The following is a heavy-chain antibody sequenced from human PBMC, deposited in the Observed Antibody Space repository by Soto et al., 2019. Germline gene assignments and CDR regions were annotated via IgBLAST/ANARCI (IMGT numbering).Heavy chain of an antibody. Sequence: QITLKESGPTLVKPTQTLTLTCTFSGFSLTNTGVTVGWIRQPPGKALEWLALMYWHDDKRYNPSLRNRLTIAKDTSKNRVVLTLANVGPVDTATYFSARSHFEILTGPFDSWGRGTLVTVSS. J-gene: IGHJ5*01. CDR3: ARSHFEILTGPFDS. V-gene: IGHV2-5*01. CDR1: GFSLTNTGVT. CDR2: MYWHDDK. D-gene: IGHD3-9*01.